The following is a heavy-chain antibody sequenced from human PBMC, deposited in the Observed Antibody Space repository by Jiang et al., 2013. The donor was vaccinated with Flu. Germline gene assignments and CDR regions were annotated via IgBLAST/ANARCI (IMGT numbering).Heavy chain of an antibody. CDR1: GYTLTELS. CDR2: FDPEDGET. Sequence: SGAEVKKPGASVKVSCKVSGYTLTELSMHWVRQAPGKGLEWMGGFDPEDGETIYAQKFQGRVTMTEDTSTDTAYMELSSLRSEDTAVYYCATSDITMVRGVIIREAHYYYYGMDVWGKGTTVTVSS. CDR3: ATSDITMVRGVIIREAHYYYYGMDV. D-gene: IGHD3-10*01. V-gene: IGHV1-24*01. J-gene: IGHJ6*04.